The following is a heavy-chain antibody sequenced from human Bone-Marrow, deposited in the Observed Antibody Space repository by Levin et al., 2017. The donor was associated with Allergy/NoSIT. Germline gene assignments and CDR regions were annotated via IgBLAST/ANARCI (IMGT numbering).Heavy chain of an antibody. CDR3: ARRGSSPPYNYYFGMDV. V-gene: IGHV1-2*02. CDR2: INPNSGGT. CDR1: GYRFIDYY. D-gene: IGHD6-6*01. Sequence: PAASVKVSCKASGYRFIDYYMQWVRQAPGQGLEWVGWINPNSGGTTYAQKFEGRVTLTRDTSISTFHMELTSLTSDDTAVYYCARRGSSPPYNYYFGMDVWGQGTSVTVSS. J-gene: IGHJ6*02.